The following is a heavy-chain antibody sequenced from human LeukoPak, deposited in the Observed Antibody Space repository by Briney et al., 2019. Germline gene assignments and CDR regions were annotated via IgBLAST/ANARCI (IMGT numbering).Heavy chain of an antibody. Sequence: PGGSLRLSCAASGFTFSSYAMSWVRQAPGKGLEWVSAISGSGGSTYYADPVKGRFTISRDNGKNTLYLQMNSLRAEDTAVYYCARGSTYYDSSGQVPFDYWGQGTLVTVSS. CDR2: ISGSGGST. CDR3: ARGSTYYDSSGQVPFDY. D-gene: IGHD3-22*01. V-gene: IGHV3-23*01. CDR1: GFTFSSYA. J-gene: IGHJ4*02.